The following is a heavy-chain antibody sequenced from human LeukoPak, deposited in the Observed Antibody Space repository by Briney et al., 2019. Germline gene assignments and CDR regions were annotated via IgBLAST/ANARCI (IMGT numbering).Heavy chain of an antibody. CDR1: GFTFSSYW. J-gene: IGHJ5*02. CDR3: ARDPAAENWFDP. Sequence: GGSLRLSCAASGFTFSSYWXHWVXXXXXXXXXXXXRINSDGSSTSYADSVKGRFTISRDNAKNTLYLQMNSLRAEDTAVYYCARDPAAENWFDPWGQGTLVTVSS. CDR2: INSDGSST. V-gene: IGHV3-74*01. D-gene: IGHD6-13*01.